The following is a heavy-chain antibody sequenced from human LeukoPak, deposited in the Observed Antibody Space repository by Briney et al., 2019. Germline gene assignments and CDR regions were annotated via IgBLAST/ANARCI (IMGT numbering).Heavy chain of an antibody. Sequence: SETLSLTCTVSGGSISSGGYYWSWIRQHPGKGLEWIGYIYYSGSTYYNPSLKSRVTISVDTSKNQFSLKLSSVTAADTAVYYCARGRVVVAATRFDYWGQGTLVTVSS. V-gene: IGHV4-31*03. D-gene: IGHD2-15*01. J-gene: IGHJ4*02. CDR1: GGSISSGGYY. CDR2: IYYSGST. CDR3: ARGRVVVAATRFDY.